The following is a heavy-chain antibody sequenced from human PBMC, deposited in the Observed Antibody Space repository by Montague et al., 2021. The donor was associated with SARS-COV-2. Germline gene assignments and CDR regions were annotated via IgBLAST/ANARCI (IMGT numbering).Heavy chain of an antibody. CDR1: GGFIRSGSYY. V-gene: IGHV4-61*02. D-gene: IGHD4-17*01. J-gene: IGHJ6*02. Sequence: TPSLTCTVSGGFIRSGSYYWSWIRQPAGKGLEWIGRIYSSGSTNYNPSLKSRVTMSVDTSKNQFSLKVSSVTAADTAVYYCARDYGDYSYYYGLDVWGQGTTVTVSS. CDR3: ARDYGDYSYYYGLDV. CDR2: IYSSGST.